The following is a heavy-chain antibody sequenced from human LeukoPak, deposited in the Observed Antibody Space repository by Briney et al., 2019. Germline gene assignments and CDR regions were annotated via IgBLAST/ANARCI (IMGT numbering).Heavy chain of an antibody. Sequence: TAEPLSLTCSVSGGSVSSRTYDWGWIRQPPGKGLEWIGNIYYREYNYYNPSLKSRVTISIDPSKKQFSLKLTSVTAADTAVYYCVRRVLSFSRPSNFDYWGQGILVTLSS. CDR1: GGSVSSRTYD. D-gene: IGHD2-2*01. J-gene: IGHJ4*02. V-gene: IGHV4-39*01. CDR2: IYYREYN. CDR3: VRRVLSFSRPSNFDY.